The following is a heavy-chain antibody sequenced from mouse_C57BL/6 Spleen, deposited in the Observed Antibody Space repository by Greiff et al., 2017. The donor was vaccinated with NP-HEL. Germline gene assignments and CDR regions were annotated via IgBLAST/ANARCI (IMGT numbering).Heavy chain of an antibody. CDR3: TTNYGSSSHWYFDV. V-gene: IGHV14-4*01. J-gene: IGHJ1*03. D-gene: IGHD1-1*01. CDR1: GFNIKDDY. CDR2: IDPENGDT. Sequence: VQLKQSGAELVRPGASVKLSCTASGFNIKDDYMHWVKQRPEQGLEWIGWIDPENGDTEYASKFQGKATITADTSSNTAYLQLSSLTSEDTAVYYWTTNYGSSSHWYFDVWGKGTTVTDSS.